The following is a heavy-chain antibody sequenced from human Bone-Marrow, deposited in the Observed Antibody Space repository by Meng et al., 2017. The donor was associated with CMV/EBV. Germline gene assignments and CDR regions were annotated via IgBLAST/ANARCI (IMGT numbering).Heavy chain of an antibody. D-gene: IGHD6-13*01. J-gene: IGHJ3*02. Sequence: ASVKVSCKASGYTFTGYYMHWVRQAPGQGLEWMGWINPNSGSTNNAQKFQGRVTMTRDTSISTGYMELSRLRSDDTAVYYCARYSSSSWIDAFDIWGQGTMVTVSS. CDR3: ARYSSSSWIDAFDI. CDR2: INPNSGST. V-gene: IGHV1-2*02. CDR1: GYTFTGYY.